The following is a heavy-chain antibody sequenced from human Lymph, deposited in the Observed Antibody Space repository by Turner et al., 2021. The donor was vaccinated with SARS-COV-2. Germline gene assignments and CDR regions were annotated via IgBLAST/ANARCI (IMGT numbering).Heavy chain of an antibody. CDR1: GFTFTNYP. CDR3: ARDSSGSGTLDY. V-gene: IGHV3-30-3*01. Sequence: VHLVESGGGVVLPGSSLRLSCSASGFTFTNYPMHWVRQAPGKGLEWVAVISYDGSNKYYADSVKGRFTISRDNSKNTLYLQMNSLRAEDTAVYYCARDSSGSGTLDYWGQGTLVTVSS. J-gene: IGHJ4*02. CDR2: ISYDGSNK. D-gene: IGHD3-10*01.